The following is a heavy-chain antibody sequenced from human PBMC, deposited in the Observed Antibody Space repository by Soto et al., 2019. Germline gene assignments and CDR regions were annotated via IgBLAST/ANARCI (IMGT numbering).Heavy chain of an antibody. J-gene: IGHJ6*02. Sequence: ASVKVSCKASGYTFTSYYMHWVRQAPGQGLEWMGIINPSGGSTNYAQKLQGRVAMTRDTSTSTVYMELNSLRSEDTAVYYCAREAVAGYRYYYYYYGMDVWGQGTTVTVSS. CDR1: GYTFTSYY. V-gene: IGHV1-46*01. D-gene: IGHD6-19*01. CDR3: AREAVAGYRYYYYYYGMDV. CDR2: INPSGGST.